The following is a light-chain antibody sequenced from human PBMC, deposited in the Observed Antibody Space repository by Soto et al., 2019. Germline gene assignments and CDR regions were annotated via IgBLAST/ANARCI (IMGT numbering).Light chain of an antibody. V-gene: IGKV1-39*01. CDR3: QQSYGIPQT. Sequence: IRLPQSPSSLSASVGDRVTITCLTSQNVNRYLNWYQEQPGKAPKLLIYAASILQSGVPSRFSGSGSGTDFTLAISSLQPEDFTTYYCQQSYGIPQTFGPGTKVDIK. J-gene: IGKJ1*01. CDR2: AAS. CDR1: QNVNRY.